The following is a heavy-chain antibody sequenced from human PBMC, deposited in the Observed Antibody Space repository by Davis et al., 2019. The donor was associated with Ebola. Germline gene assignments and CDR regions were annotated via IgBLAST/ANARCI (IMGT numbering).Heavy chain of an antibody. J-gene: IGHJ4*02. Sequence: PGKSLKISCAASGFTLNNCGMNWVRQAPGKGLEWVSGINSGGTFYADSVKGRSTISRDNSKNTLYLEVNSLRAEDTAIYYCSWHYLDYWGQGALVTVSS. V-gene: IGHV3-23*01. CDR2: INSGGT. CDR1: GFTLNNCG. CDR3: SWHYLDY. D-gene: IGHD6-13*01.